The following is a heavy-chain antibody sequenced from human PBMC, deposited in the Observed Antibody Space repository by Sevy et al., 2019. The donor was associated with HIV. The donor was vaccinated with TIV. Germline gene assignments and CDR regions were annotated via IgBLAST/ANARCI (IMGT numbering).Heavy chain of an antibody. V-gene: IGHV4-59*08. CDR2: IYYNGHI. D-gene: IGHD1-26*01. Sequence: SETLSITCTVSGGSITSLYWNWIRQPPGKGLEWIANIYYNGHINYNPSLKSRVTLSLDTSKSQFSLRLSSVTAADTAMYYCAGENAWGRGYSWGQGTLVTVSS. CDR1: GGSITSLY. J-gene: IGHJ4*02. CDR3: AGENAWGRGYS.